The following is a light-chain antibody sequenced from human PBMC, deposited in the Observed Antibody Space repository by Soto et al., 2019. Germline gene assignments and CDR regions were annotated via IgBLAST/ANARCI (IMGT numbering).Light chain of an antibody. V-gene: IGLV3-21*02. J-gene: IGLJ1*01. CDR2: DDA. Sequence: YELAQPPSVSVAPGQTSSITCLLNNIGSQSVHWYQQKPGQAPVLVVYDDADRPSGVPERFSGSKSGNMATLTISRVEAGDEADYYCQVCESNSVFVFGIGTKVTVL. CDR3: QVCESNSVFV. CDR1: NIGSQS.